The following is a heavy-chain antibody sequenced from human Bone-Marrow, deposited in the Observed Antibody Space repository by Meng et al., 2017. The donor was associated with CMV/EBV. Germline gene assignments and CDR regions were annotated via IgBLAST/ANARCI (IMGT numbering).Heavy chain of an antibody. Sequence: GESLKISCAASGFTVSGNYMSWVRQAPGKGLEWVSVIYSGGTTYYADSVKGRFTISRDNSKNTLYLQMNSLRAEDTAVYYCASRTEYYYYSMGVWGQGSTVT. CDR2: IYSGGTT. CDR3: ASRTEYYYYSMGV. CDR1: GFTVSGNY. V-gene: IGHV3-66*02. J-gene: IGHJ6*02. D-gene: IGHD1-14*01.